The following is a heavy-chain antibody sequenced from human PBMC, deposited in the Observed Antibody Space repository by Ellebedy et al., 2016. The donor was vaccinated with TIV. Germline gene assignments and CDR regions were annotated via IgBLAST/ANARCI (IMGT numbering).Heavy chain of an antibody. Sequence: PGGSLRLSCKGSGYSFTSYWIGWVRQMPGKGLEWMGIIYPGDSDTRYSPSFQGQVTISADKSISTAYLQWSSLKASDTAMYYCARHAPTTVVTPSTAFDIWGQGTMVTVSS. J-gene: IGHJ3*02. CDR1: GYSFTSYW. CDR2: IYPGDSDT. CDR3: ARHAPTTVVTPSTAFDI. D-gene: IGHD4-23*01. V-gene: IGHV5-51*01.